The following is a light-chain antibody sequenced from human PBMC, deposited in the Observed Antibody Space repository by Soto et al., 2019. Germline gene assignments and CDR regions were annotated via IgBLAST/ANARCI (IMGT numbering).Light chain of an antibody. V-gene: IGKV1-6*01. CDR1: QGIDKD. CDR2: AAS. CDR3: LQDFTYPFT. Sequence: AIQMTQSPSSLSASVGDTVTLTCRASQGIDKDLGWYQQKPGKAPNLLIHAASTLQSGVPSRFSGSGSGTDFTLTISSPQPEDFATYDCLQDFTYPFTFGPGTKVDIK. J-gene: IGKJ3*01.